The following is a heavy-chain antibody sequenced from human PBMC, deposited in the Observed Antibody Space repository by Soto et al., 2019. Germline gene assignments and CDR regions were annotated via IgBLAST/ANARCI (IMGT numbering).Heavy chain of an antibody. CDR3: TRGSYSFVRLDGLYI. V-gene: IGHV3-33*01. CDR1: GFTFSSYV. D-gene: IGHD1-26*01. CDR2: IWSDGSNK. Sequence: QVQLVESGGAVVQPGRSLRLSCATSGFTFSSYVMHWVRQAPGKGLEWVAVIWSDGSNKDYADSVRGRFTISRDNSMSTLYLQMNSLRAEDTALYYCTRGSYSFVRLDGLYIWGQGTMVSVSS. J-gene: IGHJ3*02.